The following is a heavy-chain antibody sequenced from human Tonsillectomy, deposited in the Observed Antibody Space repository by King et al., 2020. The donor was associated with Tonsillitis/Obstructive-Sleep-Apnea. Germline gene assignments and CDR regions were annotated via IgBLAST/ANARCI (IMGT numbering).Heavy chain of an antibody. CDR2: ISYVGSNK. Sequence: VQLVESGGGVVHPGRSLRLSCAASGFTFSDYGMHWVRQAPDKGLEWVAVISYVGSNKYYADSVKGRFTITRDNSKNTLYLQMTSLRAEDTAVYYCARVGEYCDYRLDYGGQGTLSTVS. D-gene: IGHD4-17*01. J-gene: IGHJ4*02. V-gene: IGHV3-30*03. CDR1: GFTFSDYG. CDR3: ARVGEYCDYRLDY.